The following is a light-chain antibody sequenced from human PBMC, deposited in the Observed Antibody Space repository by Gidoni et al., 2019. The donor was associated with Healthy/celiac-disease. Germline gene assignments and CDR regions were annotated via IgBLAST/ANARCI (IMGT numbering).Light chain of an antibody. J-gene: IGKJ2*01. V-gene: IGKV1-33*01. CDR3: QQYDNLPLYT. CDR1: QDISNY. CDR2: DAS. Sequence: DIQGTQSPSSLSATVGDRVTITCQASQDISNYLNWYQQKPGKAPKLLIYDASNLETGVPSRFSGSGSGTDFTFTISSLQPEDIATYYCQQYDNLPLYTFGQGTKLEIK.